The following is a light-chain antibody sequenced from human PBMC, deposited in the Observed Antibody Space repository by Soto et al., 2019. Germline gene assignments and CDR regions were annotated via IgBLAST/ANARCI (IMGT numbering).Light chain of an antibody. J-gene: IGKJ1*01. CDR2: GAS. CDR3: QQYNNWPPWT. Sequence: EIVLTQSPATLSLSPGDTATLSCRATQSLRNYLVWYQQKPGQAPRLLIYGASTRATGIPARFSGTGSGTDFTLTISSLQSEDFAVYYCQQYNNWPPWTFGQGTKVDIK. CDR1: QSLRNY. V-gene: IGKV3-15*01.